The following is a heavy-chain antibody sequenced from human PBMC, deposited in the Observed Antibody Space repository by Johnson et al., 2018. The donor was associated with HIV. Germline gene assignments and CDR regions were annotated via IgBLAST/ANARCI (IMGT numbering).Heavy chain of an antibody. Sequence: VQLVESGGGLVQPGGSLRLSCAASGFIATSNYMTWVRQAPGKGLEWVSVIYGSNSTYYADSVKGRFTISRDKSKNTLSLQMNSLRAEDTAVYYCAPLGDAFDIWGQGTMVTVSS. CDR3: APLGDAFDI. CDR2: IYGSNST. CDR1: GFIATSNY. V-gene: IGHV3-66*01. D-gene: IGHD7-27*01. J-gene: IGHJ3*02.